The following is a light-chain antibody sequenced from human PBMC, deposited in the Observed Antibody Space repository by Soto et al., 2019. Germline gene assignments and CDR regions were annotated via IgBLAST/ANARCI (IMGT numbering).Light chain of an antibody. CDR2: EVS. CDR1: SSDVGTYNF. CDR3: ISYTITTALV. J-gene: IGLJ1*01. V-gene: IGLV2-14*01. Sequence: QSALTQPASVSGSPGQSITISCTGTSSDVGTYNFVSWYQQHPGKTPNLIIYEVSDRPSGISNRFSGSKSGNTASLTISGLQAEEEATYYCISYTITTALVFGTGTKVTVL.